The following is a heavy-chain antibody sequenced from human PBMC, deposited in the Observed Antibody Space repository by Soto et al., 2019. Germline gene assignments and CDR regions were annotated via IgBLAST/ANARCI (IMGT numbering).Heavy chain of an antibody. D-gene: IGHD2-8*01. Sequence: SVNVSCKASGDVFRSYGINWVRQAPGQGLEWMGGSIPISGTTKYEQKFQGRVAITADESTDTVYMELSRLRYEDTAVYLCAGVRCFNGLCHTADYGMDVWGQGTTVTVSS. CDR1: GDVFRSYG. CDR3: AGVRCFNGLCHTADYGMDV. J-gene: IGHJ6*02. V-gene: IGHV1-69*13. CDR2: SIPISGTT.